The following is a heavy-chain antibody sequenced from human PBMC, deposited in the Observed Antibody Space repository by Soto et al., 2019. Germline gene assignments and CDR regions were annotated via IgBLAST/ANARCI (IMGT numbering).Heavy chain of an antibody. Sequence: SETLSLTCTVSGGSISSSSYYWVWIRQPPGKGLEWIGSIYYGGSTFYNPSLKSRVTISVDTSKNQFSLKLSSVTAADTAVYYCARDLGGWFDPWGQGTLVTVSS. V-gene: IGHV4-39*07. CDR2: IYYGGST. CDR3: ARDLGGWFDP. J-gene: IGHJ5*02. D-gene: IGHD3-16*01. CDR1: GGSISSSSYY.